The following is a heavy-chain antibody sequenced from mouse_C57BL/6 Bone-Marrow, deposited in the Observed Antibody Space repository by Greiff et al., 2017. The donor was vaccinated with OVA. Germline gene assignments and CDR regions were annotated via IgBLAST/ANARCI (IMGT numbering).Heavy chain of an antibody. D-gene: IGHD3-2*02. CDR3: ARRQLRLRGYFDY. Sequence: EVQGVESGAELVKPGASVKLSCTASGFNIKDYYMHWVKQRTEQGLEWIGRIDPEDGETKYAPKFQGKATITADTSSNTAYLQLSSLTSEDTAVYYCARRQLRLRGYFDYWGQGTTLTVSS. J-gene: IGHJ2*01. CDR1: GFNIKDYY. CDR2: IDPEDGET. V-gene: IGHV14-2*01.